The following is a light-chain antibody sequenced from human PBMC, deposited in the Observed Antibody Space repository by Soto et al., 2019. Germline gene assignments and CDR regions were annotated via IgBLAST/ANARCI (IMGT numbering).Light chain of an antibody. CDR3: QQYGSLSWT. J-gene: IGKJ1*01. V-gene: IGKV3-20*01. CDR2: GAS. Sequence: EIVLTQSPGSLSLSLGDSATLFCRASEGVASNYLAWYQQKPGRAPRLLIYGASTRATGIPDRFSGSGFGTDFTLTISSLEPEDFAVYYCQQYGSLSWTFGQGTKVDIK. CDR1: EGVASNY.